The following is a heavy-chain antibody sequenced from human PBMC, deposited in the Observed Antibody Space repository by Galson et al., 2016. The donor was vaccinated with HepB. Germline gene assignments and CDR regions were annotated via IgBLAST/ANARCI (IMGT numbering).Heavy chain of an antibody. CDR3: AKGSGRAGYNCVPIES. V-gene: IGHV3-23*01. CDR2: ISGSGGDT. Sequence: SLRLSCAASGFTFSRYPMHWVRQAPGKGLEWVASISGSGGDTYIADSVEGRFTISRDNSKNTVDLQMHSLRVEDTAVYFCAKGSGRAGYNCVPIESWGQGTLVPVSS. J-gene: IGHJ4*02. CDR1: GFTFSRYP. D-gene: IGHD1-20*01.